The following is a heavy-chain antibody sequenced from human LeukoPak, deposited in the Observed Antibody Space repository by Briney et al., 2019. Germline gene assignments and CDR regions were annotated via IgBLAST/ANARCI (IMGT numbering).Heavy chain of an antibody. CDR1: GFTFSSYS. D-gene: IGHD2-8*01. J-gene: IGHJ6*03. CDR2: ISSSSSYI. CDR3: ARDQARMAGNYYYYYMDV. V-gene: IGHV3-21*01. Sequence: GGSLRLSCAASGFTFSSYSMNWVRQAPGKGLEWVSSISSSSSYIYYADSVKGRFTISRDNAKNSLYLQMNSLRAEDTAVYYCARDQARMAGNYYYYYMDVWGKGTTVTVSS.